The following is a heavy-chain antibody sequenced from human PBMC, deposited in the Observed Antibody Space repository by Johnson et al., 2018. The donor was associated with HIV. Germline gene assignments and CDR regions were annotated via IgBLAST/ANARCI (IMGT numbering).Heavy chain of an antibody. CDR1: GFTFRSYG. V-gene: IGHV3-30*18. CDR2: LSYEGTNE. CDR3: AKVHIAARWSDAFDI. J-gene: IGHJ3*02. D-gene: IGHD6-6*01. Sequence: QVQLVESGGGVVQPGRSLRLSCVASGFTFRSYGMHWVRQAPGKGLVWVAFLSYEGTNELYADSVKGRFTVSGDSSKNTLFLQMNRLRAEDTAVYFCAKVHIAARWSDAFDIWGQGTMVTVSS.